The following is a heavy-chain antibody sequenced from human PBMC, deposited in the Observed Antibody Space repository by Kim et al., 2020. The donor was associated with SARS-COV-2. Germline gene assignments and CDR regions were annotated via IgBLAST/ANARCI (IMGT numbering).Heavy chain of an antibody. CDR3: ARQRGVVATTSWFDP. J-gene: IGHJ5*02. D-gene: IGHD2-21*01. CDR1: GAAIRSYY. CDR2: IYDSGNT. V-gene: IGHV4-59*01. Sequence: SETLSLTCNVSGAAIRSYYWSWIRQSPGKGLEWIGYIYDSGNTDYNPSLRSRVTISVDASKNQFSLKLNSVTAADTAVYYCARQRGVVATTSWFDPWGQG.